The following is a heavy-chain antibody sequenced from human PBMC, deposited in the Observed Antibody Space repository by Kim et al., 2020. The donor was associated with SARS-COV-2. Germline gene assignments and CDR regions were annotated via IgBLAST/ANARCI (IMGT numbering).Heavy chain of an antibody. V-gene: IGHV4-59*01. CDR2: IYYSGST. CDR1: GGSISSYY. CDR3: ASVFREIGEDRFDY. J-gene: IGHJ4*02. Sequence: SETLSLTCTVSGGSISSYYWSWIRQPPGKGLEWIGYIYYSGSTNYNPSLKSRVTISVDTSKNQFSLKLSSVTAADTAVYYCASVFREIGEDRFDYWGQGT. D-gene: IGHD3-16*01.